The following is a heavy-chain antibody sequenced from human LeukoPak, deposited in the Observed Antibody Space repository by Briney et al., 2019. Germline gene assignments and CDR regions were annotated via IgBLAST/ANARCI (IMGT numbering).Heavy chain of an antibody. CDR3: AVSVQAAAIPAFDN. D-gene: IGHD6-25*01. V-gene: IGHV1-2*02. Sequence: ASVKVSCKASGSMFAGHYRHWMRQAPGQGLEWMGWISPSNGATKYAQNFQGRVTMTRDTSISTAYMELSDLRSDDTAVYYCAVSVQAAAIPAFDNWGQGTLVPVSS. CDR2: ISPSNGAT. CDR1: GSMFAGHY. J-gene: IGHJ4*02.